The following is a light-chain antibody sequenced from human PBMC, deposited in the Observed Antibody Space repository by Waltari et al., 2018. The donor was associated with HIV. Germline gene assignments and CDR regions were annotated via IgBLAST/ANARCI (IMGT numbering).Light chain of an antibody. V-gene: IGLV2-14*01. CDR3: TSYTSGSTLVM. Sequence: QSALTQPASVSGSPGQSITISCTGISSDVGGYNSVSWYQHHPGKAPKLLISEVINRPPGVSNRFSASKSGNTASLTISVLQPEDEADYYCTSYTSGSTLVMFGGGTKLTVL. J-gene: IGLJ3*02. CDR2: EVI. CDR1: SSDVGGYNS.